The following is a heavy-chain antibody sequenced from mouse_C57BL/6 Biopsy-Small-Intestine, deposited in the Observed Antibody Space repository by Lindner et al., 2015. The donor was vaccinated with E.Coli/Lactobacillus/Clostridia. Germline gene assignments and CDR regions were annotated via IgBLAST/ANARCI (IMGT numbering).Heavy chain of an antibody. V-gene: IGHV1-53*01. CDR1: GYTFTSYS. Sequence: SVKVSCKASGYTFTSYSIHWVRQAPGQRLEWMGWINVGNGVAKFSQKFQGRVTITRDTSASTGYMELSNLRSEDTAVYYCARERSAAGWDAFDVWGQGTMVTVS. D-gene: IGHD4-1*01. CDR2: INVGNGVA. CDR3: ARERSAAGWDAFDV. J-gene: IGHJ1*01.